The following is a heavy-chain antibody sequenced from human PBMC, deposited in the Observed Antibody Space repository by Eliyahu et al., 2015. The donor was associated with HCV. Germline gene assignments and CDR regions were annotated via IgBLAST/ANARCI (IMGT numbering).Heavy chain of an antibody. V-gene: IGHV3-15*01. CDR1: GFTFXXAW. CDR2: IKSKTDGGTT. D-gene: IGHD3-10*01. CDR3: TTGAPGGFDYYLDV. J-gene: IGHJ6*03. Sequence: EVQLVESGGGLVKPGGSLRLSCAASGFTFXXAWMSWVRQAPGKGPEXXGRIKSKTDGGTTDYAAPVKGRFTISRDDSKSTLYLQMNSLKTEDTAVYYCTTGAPGGFDYYLDVWGQGTTVTVSS.